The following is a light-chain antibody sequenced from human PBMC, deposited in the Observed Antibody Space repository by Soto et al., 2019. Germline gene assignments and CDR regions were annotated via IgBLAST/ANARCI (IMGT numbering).Light chain of an antibody. CDR2: AAS. Sequence: DIQMTQSPSSLSASVGDTVTITCRASQNISIYVNWYQQKSGKAPEVLISAASNLQGGVPTRFRGRGSGTPFNPTHPRPQREGFATYYCQQTYDSPPWTFGQGTNVDI. V-gene: IGKV1-39*01. CDR1: QNISIY. CDR3: QQTYDSPPWT. J-gene: IGKJ1*01.